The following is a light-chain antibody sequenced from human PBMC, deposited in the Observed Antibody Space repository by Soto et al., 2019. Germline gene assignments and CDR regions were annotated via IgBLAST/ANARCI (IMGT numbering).Light chain of an antibody. Sequence: DIVLTQSPGTLSLSPGERATLYCRASQSVSSNHLAWYQQKPGQAPRLLIYGGSSRATGIPVRFSGSGSETDFTLTITRLEPEDFAVYYCQWSGGSVSFGGGTKVDI. J-gene: IGKJ4*01. V-gene: IGKV3-20*01. CDR3: QWSGGSVS. CDR2: GGS. CDR1: QSVSSNH.